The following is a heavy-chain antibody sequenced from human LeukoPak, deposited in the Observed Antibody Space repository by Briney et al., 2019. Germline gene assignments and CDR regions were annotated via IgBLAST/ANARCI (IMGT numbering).Heavy chain of an antibody. Sequence: GGSLRLSCAASGFTFSSYSMNWVRQAPGKGLEWVSSISSSSSYIYYADSVKGRFTISRDNAKNSLYLQMNSLRAEDTAVYYCARDEMFGELYYWYFDLWGRGTLVTVSS. CDR3: ARDEMFGELYYWYFDL. D-gene: IGHD3-10*02. J-gene: IGHJ2*01. V-gene: IGHV3-21*01. CDR1: GFTFSSYS. CDR2: ISSSSSYI.